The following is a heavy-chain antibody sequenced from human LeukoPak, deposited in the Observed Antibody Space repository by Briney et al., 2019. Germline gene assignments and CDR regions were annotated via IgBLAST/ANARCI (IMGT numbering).Heavy chain of an antibody. CDR3: ARAPVLDTIFGVVIIRGSYYYMDV. CDR2: MKPNSGNT. Sequence: ASVTVSFKASGYTFTNYDINWVGQATGQGLEWRGWMKPNSGNTDYPQNFQARFTIPSTTSIPTSYMELSSLRSEDTAVYYSARAPVLDTIFGVVIIRGSYYYMDVWGKGTTVTVSS. J-gene: IGHJ6*03. V-gene: IGHV1-8*01. CDR1: GYTFTNYD. D-gene: IGHD3-3*01.